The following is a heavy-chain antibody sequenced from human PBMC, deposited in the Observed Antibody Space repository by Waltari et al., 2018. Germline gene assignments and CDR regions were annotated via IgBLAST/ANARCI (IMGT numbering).Heavy chain of an antibody. CDR3: ARGDGERNYYYYYGMDV. Sequence: QLQLQESGPGLVKPSETLSLTCTVSGGSISSSSYYWGGIRQPPGKGLELIGSIYYSGSTYYNPSLKRRVTISVDTSKNQFSLKLSSVTAADTAVYYCARGDGERNYYYYYGMDVWGQGTTVTVSS. V-gene: IGHV4-39*01. J-gene: IGHJ6*02. D-gene: IGHD4-17*01. CDR2: IYYSGST. CDR1: GGSISSSSYY.